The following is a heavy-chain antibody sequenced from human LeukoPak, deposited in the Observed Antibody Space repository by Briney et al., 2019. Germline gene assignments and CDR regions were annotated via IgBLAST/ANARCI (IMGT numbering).Heavy chain of an antibody. CDR1: GYTFRIHD. CDR2: VSPKTGRT. CDR3: ARESERNDGWFDP. V-gene: IGHV1-8*01. J-gene: IGHJ5*02. Sequence: GGSVLVSCKASGYTFRIHDFNWVRQAPGQGLEWMGWVSPKTGRTGYAPKFQGRVYMTTNASLSTAYMELSSLRSDDTAVYFCARESERNDGWFDPWGQGTLVTVSS. D-gene: IGHD1-1*01.